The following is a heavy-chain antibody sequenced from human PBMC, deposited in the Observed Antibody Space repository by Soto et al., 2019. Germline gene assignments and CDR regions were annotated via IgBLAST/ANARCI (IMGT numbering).Heavy chain of an antibody. D-gene: IGHD2-21*02. Sequence: QVQLQESGPGLVKPSGPLSLTCAVSGDSISSDKWWSWVRQPPGKGLEWIGEIHPSGRTNYNPSLKGRVIMFVEKSKNQVSLELSSMTAADTAVYYCARGGDWQFDYWGQGTLVTVSS. CDR2: IHPSGRT. CDR1: GDSISSDKW. J-gene: IGHJ4*02. CDR3: ARGGDWQFDY. V-gene: IGHV4-4*02.